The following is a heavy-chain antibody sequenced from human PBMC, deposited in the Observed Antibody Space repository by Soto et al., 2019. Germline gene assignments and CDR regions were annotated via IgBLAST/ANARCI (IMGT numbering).Heavy chain of an antibody. CDR3: ASIYAVVANWFDP. V-gene: IGHV4-39*01. J-gene: IGHJ5*02. CDR2: IYYSGST. D-gene: IGHD2-15*01. CDR1: GGSISSSSYY. Sequence: SETLSLTCTVSGGSISSSSYYWGWIRQPPGKGLEWIGSIYYSGSTYYNPSLKSRVTISVDTSKNQFSLKLSSVTAADTAVYYGASIYAVVANWFDPWGQGTLVTVSS.